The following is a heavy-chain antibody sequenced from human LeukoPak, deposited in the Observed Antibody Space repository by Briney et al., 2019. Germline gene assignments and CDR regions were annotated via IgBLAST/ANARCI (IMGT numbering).Heavy chain of an antibody. V-gene: IGHV3-7*01. J-gene: IGHJ1*01. D-gene: IGHD2-15*01. CDR2: RKQDGSEK. Sequence: GGSLRLSCAASGFTFSSYWMSWVRQAPGKGLEWVANRKQDGSEKYYVDSVKGRCTISRETAKTSLYLQMNSLRAEDTAVYYCARKRYCSGGSCPDVFQHWGQGTLVTVSS. CDR1: GFTFSSYW. CDR3: ARKRYCSGGSCPDVFQH.